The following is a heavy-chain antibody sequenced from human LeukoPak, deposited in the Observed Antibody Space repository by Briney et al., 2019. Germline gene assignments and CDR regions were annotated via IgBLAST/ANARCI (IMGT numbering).Heavy chain of an antibody. D-gene: IGHD3-10*01. CDR1: GFTFSSYA. CDR2: ISGSGGST. CDR3: AQRFGDLSGMDV. V-gene: IGHV3-23*01. Sequence: GGSLRLSCAASGFTFSSYAMSWVRQAPGKGLEWVSAISGSGGSTYYADSVKGRFTISRDNSKNTLYLQMNSLRAEDTAVYYCAQRFGDLSGMDVWGQGKTVTVSS. J-gene: IGHJ6*02.